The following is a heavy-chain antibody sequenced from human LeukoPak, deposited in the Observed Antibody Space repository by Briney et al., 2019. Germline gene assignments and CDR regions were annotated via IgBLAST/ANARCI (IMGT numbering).Heavy chain of an antibody. J-gene: IGHJ4*02. CDR3: ARHESSYDILTGYYVH. V-gene: IGHV5-51*01. Sequence: GESLKISCKGSGYSFTSYWIAWVRPMPGKGLEWMGIISPGDSDPRYSPSFNGQVTISADKSISTAYLQWGSLKASDTAMYYCARHESSYDILTGYYVHWGQGTLVTVSS. CDR1: GYSFTSYW. CDR2: ISPGDSDP. D-gene: IGHD3-9*01.